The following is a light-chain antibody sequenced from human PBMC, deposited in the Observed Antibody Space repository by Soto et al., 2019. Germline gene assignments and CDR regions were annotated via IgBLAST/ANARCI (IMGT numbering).Light chain of an antibody. CDR1: SSDVGGYNF. CDR2: EVT. J-gene: IGLJ2*01. Sequence: QSALTQPPSASWSPGQSVTISCTGTSSDVGGYNFVSWYQQHPGKSPKLMIYEVTKRPSGVPDRFSGSKSDKTASLTVAWLQAEDEADYCCSSYAGSNNNVFGGGTKLTVL. CDR3: SSYAGSNNNV. V-gene: IGLV2-8*01.